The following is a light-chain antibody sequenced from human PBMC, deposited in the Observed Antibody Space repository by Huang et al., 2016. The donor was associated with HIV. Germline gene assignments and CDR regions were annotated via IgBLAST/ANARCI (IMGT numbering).Light chain of an antibody. V-gene: IGKV3-15*01. CDR1: QSVSTN. J-gene: IGKJ4*01. CDR2: GAS. CDR3: QQYNNWPLT. Sequence: EIVMTQSPATLSVSPVQRATLSCRASQSVSTNLAWYQQKPGQAPRLLIYGASTRATGLPARFSGSGSGTEFTLAINSLQSEDFAVYYCQQYNNWPLTFGGGTKVEIK.